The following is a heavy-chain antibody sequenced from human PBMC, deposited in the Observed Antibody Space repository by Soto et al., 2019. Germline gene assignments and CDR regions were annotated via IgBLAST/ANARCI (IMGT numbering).Heavy chain of an antibody. CDR2: IYSGGST. D-gene: IGHD3-22*01. V-gene: IGHV3-53*01. CDR1: GFTVSSNY. CDR3: ARAVGGYYLPDY. Sequence: GGSLRLSCAASGFTVSSNYMSWVRQAPGKGLEWVSVIYSGGSTYYADSVKGRFTISRENSKNTLYLQMNSLRAEDTAVYYCARAVGGYYLPDYWGQGTLVTVSS. J-gene: IGHJ4*02.